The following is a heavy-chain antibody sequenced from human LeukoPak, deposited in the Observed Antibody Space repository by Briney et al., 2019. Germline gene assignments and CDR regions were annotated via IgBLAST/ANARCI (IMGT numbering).Heavy chain of an antibody. CDR3: ARDQSGGGYSYGLDY. CDR1: GFTFSSYS. D-gene: IGHD5-18*01. Sequence: GGSLRLSCAASGFTFSSYSMNWVRQAPGKGLEWVAVISYDGSNKYYADSVKGRFTISRDNSKNTLYLQMNSLRAEDTAVYYCARDQSGGGYSYGLDYWGQGTLVTVSS. J-gene: IGHJ4*02. V-gene: IGHV3-30*03. CDR2: ISYDGSNK.